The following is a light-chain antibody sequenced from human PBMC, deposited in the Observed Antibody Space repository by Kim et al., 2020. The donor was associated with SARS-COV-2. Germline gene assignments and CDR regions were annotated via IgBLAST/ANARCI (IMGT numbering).Light chain of an antibody. CDR1: SSNIGSNT. CDR3: ASWDDTLNAVL. CDR2: SSS. V-gene: IGLV1-44*01. Sequence: GRTVTIPCSGSSSNIGSNTVNWYQQLPGTAPKLLIYSSSQRPSGVPDRFSGSKSGTSVSLAISGLQSGDEADYYCASWDDTLNAVLFGGGTQLTVL. J-gene: IGLJ2*01.